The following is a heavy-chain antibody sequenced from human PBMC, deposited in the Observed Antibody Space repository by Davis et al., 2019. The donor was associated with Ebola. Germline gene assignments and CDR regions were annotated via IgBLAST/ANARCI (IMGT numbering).Heavy chain of an antibody. CDR2: IHQSGST. Sequence: PSETLSLTCAVYGESFSAYYWNWIRQSPDKGLEWIGEIHQSGSTNYNPSLKSRVTMSMASSKNQFSLKLNSLTAADTAVYYCARGAPLQLWRYSYYYMDVWGIGATVTVSS. J-gene: IGHJ6*03. CDR1: GESFSAYY. D-gene: IGHD5-18*01. CDR3: ARGAPLQLWRYSYYYMDV. V-gene: IGHV4-34*01.